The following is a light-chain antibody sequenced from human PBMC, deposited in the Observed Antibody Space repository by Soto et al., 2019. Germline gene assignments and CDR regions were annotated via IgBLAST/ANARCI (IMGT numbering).Light chain of an antibody. Sequence: QSALTQPPSASGSPGQSVTISCTGTSSDVGGYNYVSWYQQHPGKAPKLMIYEVSKRPSGVPDRFSGSKSGNTASLTVSGLQAEDEADDYCSSYAGSNNLVFGGGTNVTVL. V-gene: IGLV2-8*01. CDR1: SSDVGGYNY. J-gene: IGLJ2*01. CDR3: SSYAGSNNLV. CDR2: EVS.